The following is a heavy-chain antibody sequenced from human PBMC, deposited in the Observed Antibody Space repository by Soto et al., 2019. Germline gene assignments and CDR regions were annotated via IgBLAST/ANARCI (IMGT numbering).Heavy chain of an antibody. CDR1: GGTFSSYT. D-gene: IGHD3-10*01. V-gene: IGHV1-69*08. CDR2: IIPILGIA. CDR3: ARDLITIVGEGVEYFQH. J-gene: IGHJ1*01. Sequence: QVQLVQSGAEVKKPGSSVKVSCKASGGTFSSYTISWVRQAPGQGLEWMGRIIPILGIANYAQKFQGRVTITADKSTSTAYMELSSLRSEDTAVYYCARDLITIVGEGVEYFQHWGQGTLVTVSS.